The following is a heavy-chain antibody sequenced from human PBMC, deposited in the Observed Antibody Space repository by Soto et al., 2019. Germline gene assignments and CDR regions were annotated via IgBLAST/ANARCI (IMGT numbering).Heavy chain of an antibody. D-gene: IGHD6-13*01. V-gene: IGHV4-38-2*01. Sequence: PSETLSLTCVVSGYSISSGYYWGWIRQPPGKGLEWIGSIYHSGTTYYNPSLKSRVTISLDTSRNQFSLKLTSVTAADTAVYYCARSLLTSSWYAGSWGQGTLVTVSP. CDR2: IYHSGTT. J-gene: IGHJ5*02. CDR1: GYSISSGYY. CDR3: ARSLLTSSWYAGS.